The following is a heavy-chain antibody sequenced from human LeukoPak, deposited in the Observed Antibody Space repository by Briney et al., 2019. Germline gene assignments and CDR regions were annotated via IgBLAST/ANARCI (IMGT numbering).Heavy chain of an antibody. CDR3: AKDSSGSSWYYFQH. D-gene: IGHD6-13*01. Sequence: PSETLSLTCTVSGGSISSSSYYWGWIRQPPGKGLEWIGSIYYSGSTYYNPSLKSRVTISVDTSKNQFSLKLSSVTAADTALYYCAKDSSGSSWYYFQHWGQGTLVTVSS. V-gene: IGHV4-39*07. CDR2: IYYSGST. CDR1: GGSISSSSYY. J-gene: IGHJ1*01.